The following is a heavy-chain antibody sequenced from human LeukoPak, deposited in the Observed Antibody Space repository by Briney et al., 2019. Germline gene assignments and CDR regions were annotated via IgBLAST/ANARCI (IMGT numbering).Heavy chain of an antibody. D-gene: IGHD3-9*01. J-gene: IGHJ4*02. CDR1: GGSISSGSYY. Sequence: PSQTLSLNCTVSGGSISSGSYYWGWIRQPPGKGLEWIGIIYHSGSAYYNPSLKSRVTISVDTSKNQFSLKLTSVTAADTAVYYCASGRYFDWLFGGDESTPFDYWGQGTLVTVSS. V-gene: IGHV4-39*07. CDR2: IYHSGSA. CDR3: ASGRYFDWLFGGDESTPFDY.